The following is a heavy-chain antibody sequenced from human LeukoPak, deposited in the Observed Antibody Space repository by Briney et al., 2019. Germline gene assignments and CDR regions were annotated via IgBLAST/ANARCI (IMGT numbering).Heavy chain of an antibody. CDR1: GFTFSNYA. V-gene: IGHV3-30*03. J-gene: IGHJ4*02. Sequence: PGGSLRLSCATSGFTFSNYAMHWVRQAPGKGLEWVAVISYDGSNKYYADSVKGRFTISRDNSKNTLSLQMNSLRAEDTAVYYCTSGTRYCSSISCYNNYFDYWGQGTLVTVSS. CDR3: TSGTRYCSSISCYNNYFDY. D-gene: IGHD2-2*02. CDR2: ISYDGSNK.